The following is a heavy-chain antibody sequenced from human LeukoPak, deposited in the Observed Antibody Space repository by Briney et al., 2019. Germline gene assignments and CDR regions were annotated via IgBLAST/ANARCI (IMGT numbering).Heavy chain of an antibody. Sequence: GGSLRLSCAASGFTFRSYAVTWVRQAPGKGLEWASTISDSGVSTHYADSVKGRFTISRDNSKNTLYLQMNSLRAEDTAVYYCAKGTRYYYDSSGYTPEYFDYWGQGTLVTVSS. D-gene: IGHD3-22*01. J-gene: IGHJ4*02. CDR2: ISDSGVST. CDR1: GFTFRSYA. V-gene: IGHV3-23*01. CDR3: AKGTRYYYDSSGYTPEYFDY.